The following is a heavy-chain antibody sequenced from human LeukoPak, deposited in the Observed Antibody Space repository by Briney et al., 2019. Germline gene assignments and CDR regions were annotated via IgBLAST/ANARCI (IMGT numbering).Heavy chain of an antibody. CDR3: AREYYDFWSGYPSY. V-gene: IGHV3-53*01. D-gene: IGHD3-3*01. J-gene: IGHJ4*02. CDR1: GFTVSSNY. CDR2: IYSGGST. Sequence: GGSLRLSCAASGFTVSSNYMSWVRQAPGKGLEWVSVIYSGGSTYYADSVKGQFTISRDNSKNTLYLQMNSLRAEDTAVYYCAREYYDFWSGYPSYWGQGTLVTVSS.